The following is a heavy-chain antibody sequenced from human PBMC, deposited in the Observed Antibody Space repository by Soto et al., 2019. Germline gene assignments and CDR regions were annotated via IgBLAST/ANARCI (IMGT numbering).Heavy chain of an antibody. V-gene: IGHV1-58*02. CDR3: ARDLPEDYSNYFFHYYYYGMDV. CDR1: GFTFTSSA. CDR2: IVVGSGNT. Sequence: ASVKVSCKASGFTFTSSAMQWVRQARGQRLEWIGWIVVGSGNTNYAQKLQERVTITRDMSTSTAYMELSSLRSDDTAVYYCARDLPEDYSNYFFHYYYYGMDVWGQGNTVTVSS. D-gene: IGHD4-4*01. J-gene: IGHJ6*02.